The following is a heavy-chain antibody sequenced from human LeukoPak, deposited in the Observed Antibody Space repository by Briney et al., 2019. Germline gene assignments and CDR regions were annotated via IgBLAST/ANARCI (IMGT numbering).Heavy chain of an antibody. CDR2: IWYDGSNK. CDR1: GFTFSSYG. CDR3: ARRWSGGSSHRLSYYYGMDV. V-gene: IGHV3-33*01. D-gene: IGHD2-15*01. Sequence: GGSLRLSCAASGFTFSSYGMHWVRQAPGKGLEWVAVIWYDGSNKYYADSVKGRFTISRDNSKNTLYLQMNSLRAEDTAVYYCARRWSGGSSHRLSYYYGMDVWGQGTTVTVSS. J-gene: IGHJ6*02.